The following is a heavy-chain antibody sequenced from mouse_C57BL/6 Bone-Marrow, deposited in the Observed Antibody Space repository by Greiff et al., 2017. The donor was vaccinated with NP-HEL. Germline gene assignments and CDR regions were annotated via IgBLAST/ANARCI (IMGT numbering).Heavy chain of an antibody. J-gene: IGHJ3*01. Sequence: QVQLKESGPGLVQPSQSLSITCTVSGFSLTSYGVHWVRQSPGKGLEWLGVIWSGGSTDYNAAFISRLSISKDNSKSQVFFKMNSLQADDTAIYYCARNSGSHWGQGTLVTVSA. CDR1: GFSLTSYG. CDR3: ARNSGSH. CDR2: IWSGGST. D-gene: IGHD3-1*01. V-gene: IGHV2-2*01.